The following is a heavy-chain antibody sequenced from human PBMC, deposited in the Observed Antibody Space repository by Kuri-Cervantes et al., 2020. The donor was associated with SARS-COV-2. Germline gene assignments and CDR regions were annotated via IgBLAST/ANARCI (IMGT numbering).Heavy chain of an antibody. Sequence: GESLKISCAASGFTVSSNYMSWVRQAPGKGLEWVSVIYSGGSTYYADSVKGRFTISRDNAKNSLYLQMNSLRDEDTAVYYCARFLAVAGLDPWGQGTLVTCSS. CDR1: GFTVSSNY. CDR2: IYSGGST. D-gene: IGHD6-19*01. V-gene: IGHV3-53*01. J-gene: IGHJ5*02. CDR3: ARFLAVAGLDP.